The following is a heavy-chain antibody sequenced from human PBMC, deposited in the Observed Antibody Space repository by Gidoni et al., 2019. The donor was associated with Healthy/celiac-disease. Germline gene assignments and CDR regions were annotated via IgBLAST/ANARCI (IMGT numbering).Heavy chain of an antibody. D-gene: IGHD4-17*01. CDR3: ARSYGDYGPFDY. V-gene: IGHV1-46*01. J-gene: IGHJ4*02. CDR1: GYIFTSYY. Sequence: QVQLVQSGAEVKKPGASVKVSCKASGYIFTSYYMHWVRQAPVQGLEWMGIINPSGESTTYAQKFQGRVTMTRDTSTRTVYMELSSLRSEDTAVYYCARSYGDYGPFDYWGQGTLVTVSS. CDR2: INPSGEST.